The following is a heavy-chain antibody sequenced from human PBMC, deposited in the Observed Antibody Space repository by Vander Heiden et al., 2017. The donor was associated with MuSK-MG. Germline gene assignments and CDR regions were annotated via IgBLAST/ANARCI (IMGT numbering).Heavy chain of an antibody. CDR1: GFTFSSYG. D-gene: IGHD3-3*01. Sequence: QVQLVESGGGVVQPGRSLRLSCAASGFTFSSYGMHWVRQAPGKGLDWVAFISHDGNKKSYADSMKGRFTISRDNSKNTLYLQLTSLRGEDTAVYYCAKTRGFLESVAYYFDSWGQGALVTVSS. V-gene: IGHV3-33*03. CDR3: AKTRGFLESVAYYFDS. J-gene: IGHJ4*02. CDR2: ISHDGNKK.